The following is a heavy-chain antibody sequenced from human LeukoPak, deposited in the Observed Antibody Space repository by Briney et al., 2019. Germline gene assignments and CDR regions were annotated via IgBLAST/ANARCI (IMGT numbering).Heavy chain of an antibody. D-gene: IGHD2-15*01. V-gene: IGHV4-59*01. CDR2: FHDSGSA. Sequence: PSETLSLTCTVSGDSISSYFWSWIRQPPGKGLEWIGYFHDSGSANYNPSLKSRITMSVDTSKNQFSLKLRSVTAADTAAYYCARDSHSVDTATPRGFDPWGQGTLVTVSS. CDR1: GDSISSYF. J-gene: IGHJ5*02. CDR3: ARDSHSVDTATPRGFDP.